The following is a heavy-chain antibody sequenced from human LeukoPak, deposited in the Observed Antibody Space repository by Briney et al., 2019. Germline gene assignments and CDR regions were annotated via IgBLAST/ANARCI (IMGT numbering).Heavy chain of an antibody. J-gene: IGHJ4*02. CDR2: IRSDGSDK. CDR3: VKDGGIAVAGKEGFDY. Sequence: PGGSLRLSCGASRFTFRSYGMHWVRQAPGKGLEWVTFIRSDGSDKYYADSVKGRFTISRDNSKNMLYLQMNSLRAEDTAVYYCVKDGGIAVAGKEGFDYWGQGTLVTVSS. V-gene: IGHV3-30*02. CDR1: RFTFRSYG. D-gene: IGHD6-19*01.